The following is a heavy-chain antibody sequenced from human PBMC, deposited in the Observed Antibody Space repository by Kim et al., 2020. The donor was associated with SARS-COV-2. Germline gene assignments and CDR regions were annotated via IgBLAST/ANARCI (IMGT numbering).Heavy chain of an antibody. CDR2: ISISGGST. J-gene: IGHJ4*02. CDR1: GFTFSSYG. V-gene: IGHV3-23*01. D-gene: IGHD6-13*01. CDR3: AKIAAAGTNNPYDY. Sequence: GGSLRLSCAASGFTFSSYGMSWVRQAPGKGLEWVSVISISGGSTYHADSVKGRFTISRDNSKNTLYLQMNSLRAEDTAVYYCAKIAAAGTNNPYDYWGQGTLVTVSS.